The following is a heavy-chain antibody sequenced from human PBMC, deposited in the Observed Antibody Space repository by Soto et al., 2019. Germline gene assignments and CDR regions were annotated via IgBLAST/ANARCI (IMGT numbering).Heavy chain of an antibody. D-gene: IGHD1-26*01. V-gene: IGHV2-5*01. Sequence: SGPTLVNPTQTLTLTCTFSGFSLSSIGVAVGWIRQPPGKALEWLALLYWNDDRRYSPSLKSRLTITKDTSKNQVVLTMTNMDTADTATYVCAHRASVPCCHYCDSWGQGTLFTVSS. CDR1: GFSLSSIGVA. J-gene: IGHJ4*02. CDR3: AHRASVPCCHYCDS. CDR2: LYWNDDR.